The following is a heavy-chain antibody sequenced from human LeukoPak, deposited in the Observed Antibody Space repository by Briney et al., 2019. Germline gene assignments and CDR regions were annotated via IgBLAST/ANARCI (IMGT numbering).Heavy chain of an antibody. Sequence: SETLSLTCTVSGGSISSYYWSWIRQSPGKGLEWIGYIYPTGGTNYNPSLKRRGTMSVDTSKNQSSLKLNSVTAADTAVYFCARFAYCGSGCWYYFDYWGQGALVTVSS. CDR1: GGSISSYY. CDR2: IYPTGGT. CDR3: ARFAYCGSGCWYYFDY. D-gene: IGHD2-21*02. V-gene: IGHV4-4*09. J-gene: IGHJ4*02.